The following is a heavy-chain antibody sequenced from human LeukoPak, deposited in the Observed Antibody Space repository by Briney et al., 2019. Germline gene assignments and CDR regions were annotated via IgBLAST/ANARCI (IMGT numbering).Heavy chain of an antibody. CDR2: ISWDGGST. D-gene: IGHD2-2*01. V-gene: IGHV3-43D*04. J-gene: IGHJ4*02. CDR3: AKDRLVKRDCSSTSCYNIDY. Sequence: GGSLRLSCAPYGFTFDDYAMHWVRQAPGKGLEWVSLISWDGGSTYYADSVKGRFTISRDNSKNSLYLQMNSLRAEDTALYYCAKDRLVKRDCSSTSCYNIDYWGQGTLVTVSS. CDR1: GFTFDDYA.